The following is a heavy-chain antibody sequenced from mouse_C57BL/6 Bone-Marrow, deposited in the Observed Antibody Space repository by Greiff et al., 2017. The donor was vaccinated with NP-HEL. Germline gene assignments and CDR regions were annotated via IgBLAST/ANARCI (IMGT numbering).Heavy chain of an antibody. CDR1: GFTFSDFY. CDR2: SRNKANDYTT. CDR3: AREYYSNSFYWYFDV. D-gene: IGHD2-5*01. V-gene: IGHV7-1*01. J-gene: IGHJ1*03. Sequence: EVKLMESGGGLVQSGRSLRLSCATSGFTFSDFYMEWVRQAPGKGLEWIAASRNKANDYTTEYSASVKGRFIGARDTDQSILYLQMNAMRAEDTAIYYCAREYYSNSFYWYFDVWGTGTTVTVSS.